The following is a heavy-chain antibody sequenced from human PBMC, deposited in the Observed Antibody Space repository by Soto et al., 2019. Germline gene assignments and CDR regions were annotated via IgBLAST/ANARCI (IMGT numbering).Heavy chain of an antibody. Sequence: PSETLSLTCAVSGDSISSYSWNWIRQTAGRGLEWIGRVSPSGHTQYRSSLETRVTISVDMSTNQFFLELRYVTAADTAVYYCARESGENWSYEAYWGQGTQVTVSS. V-gene: IGHV4-4*07. CDR1: GDSISSYS. D-gene: IGHD1-7*01. CDR2: VSPSGHT. J-gene: IGHJ4*02. CDR3: ARESGENWSYEAY.